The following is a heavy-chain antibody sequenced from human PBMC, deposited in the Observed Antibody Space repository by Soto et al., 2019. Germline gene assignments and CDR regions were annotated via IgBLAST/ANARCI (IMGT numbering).Heavy chain of an antibody. V-gene: IGHV3-30*18. CDR2: ISYDGSNK. CDR3: AKSLGYYDILTGYYKGSPHGPFDY. Sequence: GGSLRLSCAASGFTFSSYGMHWVRQAPGKGLEWVAVISYDGSNKYYADSVKGRFTISRDNSKNTLYLQMNSLRAEDTAVYYCAKSLGYYDILTGYYKGSPHGPFDYWGQGTLVTVSS. CDR1: GFTFSSYG. D-gene: IGHD3-9*01. J-gene: IGHJ4*02.